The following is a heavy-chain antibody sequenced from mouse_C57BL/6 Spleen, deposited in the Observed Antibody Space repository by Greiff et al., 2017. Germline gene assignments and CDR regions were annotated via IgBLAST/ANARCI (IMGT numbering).Heavy chain of an antibody. D-gene: IGHD1-1*01. Sequence: EVNVVESGGGLVKPGGSLKLSCAASGFTFSSYAMSWVRQTPEKRLEWVATISDGGSYTYYPDNVKGRFTISRDNAKNNLYLQMSHLKSEDTAMYYCARENYGSSWGFFDYWGQGTTLTVSS. CDR1: GFTFSSYA. J-gene: IGHJ2*01. CDR3: ARENYGSSWGFFDY. CDR2: ISDGGSYT. V-gene: IGHV5-4*01.